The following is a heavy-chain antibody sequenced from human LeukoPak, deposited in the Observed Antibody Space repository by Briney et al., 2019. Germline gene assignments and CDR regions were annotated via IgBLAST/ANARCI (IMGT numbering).Heavy chain of an antibody. CDR1: VGSISGYY. V-gene: IGHV4-59*01. J-gene: IGHJ6*03. Sequence: SETLSLSCTVSVGSISGYYWSCIRGPPGKGVGGIGDIYKCVIMKYNPSLKSRVTISVHTSKNQFSLKLSSVTAADTAMYYCARGGSTNSYYYHMDVWGKGTTVTVSS. D-gene: IGHD2-8*01. CDR3: ARGGSTNSYYYHMDV. CDR2: IYKCVIM.